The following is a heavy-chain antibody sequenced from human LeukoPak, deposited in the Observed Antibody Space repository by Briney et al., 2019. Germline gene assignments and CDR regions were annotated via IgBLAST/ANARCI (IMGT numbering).Heavy chain of an antibody. J-gene: IGHJ4*02. D-gene: IGHD6-13*01. CDR2: ISGSGGST. Sequence: GGSLRLSCEGSGFTFDDYGMSWVRQPPGKGLEWVSAISGSGGSTYYADSVKGRFTISRDNSKNTLYLQMNSLRAEDTAVYYCADPGIAAAGLYFDYWGQGTLVTVSS. V-gene: IGHV3-23*01. CDR1: GFTFDDYG. CDR3: ADPGIAAAGLYFDY.